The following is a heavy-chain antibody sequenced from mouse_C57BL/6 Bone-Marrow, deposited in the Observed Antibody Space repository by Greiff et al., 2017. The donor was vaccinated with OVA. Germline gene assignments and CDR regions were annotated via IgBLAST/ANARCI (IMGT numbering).Heavy chain of an antibody. CDR2: ISDGGSYT. CDR1: GFTFSSYA. CDR3: ARDTTVVALDY. D-gene: IGHD1-1*01. J-gene: IGHJ2*01. V-gene: IGHV5-4*01. Sequence: EVKLEESGGGLVKPGGSLQLSCAASGFTFSSYAMSWVRQTPEKRLEWVATISDGGSYTYYPDNVKGRFTISRDKAKNNLYLQMSHLKSEDTAMYYCARDTTVVALDYWGQGTTLTVSS.